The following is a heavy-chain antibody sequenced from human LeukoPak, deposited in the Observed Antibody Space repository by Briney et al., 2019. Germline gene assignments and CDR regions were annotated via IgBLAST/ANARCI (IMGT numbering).Heavy chain of an antibody. CDR3: ARVRLYYGSGSYDRFDY. V-gene: IGHV4-34*01. Sequence: PSETLSLTCAVYGGSFSGHYWSWIRQPPGKGLEWIGEINHSGSTNYNPSLKSRVTISVDTSKNQFSLKLSSVTAADTAVYYCARVRLYYGSGSYDRFDYWGQGTLVTVSS. J-gene: IGHJ4*02. CDR1: GGSFSGHY. CDR2: INHSGST. D-gene: IGHD3-10*01.